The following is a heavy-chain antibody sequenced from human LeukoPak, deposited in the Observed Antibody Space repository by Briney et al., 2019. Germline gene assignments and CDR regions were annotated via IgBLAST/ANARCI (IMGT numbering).Heavy chain of an antibody. CDR2: IYNGRST. CDR1: GASTSSRY. J-gene: IGHJ4*02. CDR3: AQTTGWPGFDF. D-gene: IGHD6-19*01. V-gene: IGHV4-59*08. Sequence: PSETLSLTCSASGASTSSRYWSWTRQSPGRTLEWIGHIYNGRSTKYSPSLTSRVTMSVDTSKNQFCLRMTSVTAADTAIYYCAQTTGWPGFDFWGPGALVTVSS.